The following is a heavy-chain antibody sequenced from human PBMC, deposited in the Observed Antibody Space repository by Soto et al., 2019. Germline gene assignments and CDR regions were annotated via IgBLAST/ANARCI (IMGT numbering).Heavy chain of an antibody. Sequence: PSETLSLTCTVSGGSISSGDYYWSWIRQPPGKGLEWIGYIYYSGSTYYNPSLKSRVTISVDTSKNQFSLKLSSVTAADTAVYYCARRGAAAGPHPYYFDYWGQGTLVTVSS. J-gene: IGHJ4*02. CDR3: ARRGAAAGPHPYYFDY. CDR1: GGSISSGDYY. D-gene: IGHD6-13*01. V-gene: IGHV4-30-4*01. CDR2: IYYSGST.